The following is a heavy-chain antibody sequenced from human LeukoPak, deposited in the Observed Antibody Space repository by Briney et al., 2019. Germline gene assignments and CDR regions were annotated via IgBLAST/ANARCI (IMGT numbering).Heavy chain of an antibody. J-gene: IGHJ4*02. D-gene: IGHD4-11*01. CDR3: AKDLFTYSDYVHSDFDY. CDR1: GFTFSSYA. Sequence: GGSLRLSCAASGFTFSSYAMSWVRQAPGKGLEWVSAISGSGGSTYYADSVKGRFTISRDNSKNTLYLQMNSLRAEDTAVYYCAKDLFTYSDYVHSDFDYWGQGTLVTVCS. CDR2: ISGSGGST. V-gene: IGHV3-23*01.